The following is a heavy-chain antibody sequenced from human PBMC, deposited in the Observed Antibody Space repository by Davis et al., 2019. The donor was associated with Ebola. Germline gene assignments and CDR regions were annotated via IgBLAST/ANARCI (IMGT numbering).Heavy chain of an antibody. V-gene: IGHV1-2*06. CDR2: INPNSGGT. CDR3: ARLDTATVKEENWFDS. J-gene: IGHJ5*01. CDR1: GYTFIAFY. Sequence: ASVKVSCKASGYTFIAFYIHWVRQAPGQGPEWMGRINPNSGGTDYAQKFQGRVAMTRDTSITTAYMELSSLRSDDTAVYYCARLDTATVKEENWFDSWGQGTLVTVSS. D-gene: IGHD5-18*01.